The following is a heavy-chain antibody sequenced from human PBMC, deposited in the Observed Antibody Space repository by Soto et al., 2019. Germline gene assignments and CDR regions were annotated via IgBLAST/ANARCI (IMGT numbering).Heavy chain of an antibody. J-gene: IGHJ5*02. CDR3: SGVLSPFEP. CDR2: INAYNGNT. CDR1: GYTFTSYG. V-gene: IGHV1-18*01. Sequence: QVQLVQSGAEVKKPGASVKVSCKASGYTFTSYGISWVRQAPGQGLEWMGWINAYNGNTNYAQKLQGRITLTTGPSTSTGHMELRSLGSYDTAVDYRSGVLSPFEPWGQGTMVTVSS.